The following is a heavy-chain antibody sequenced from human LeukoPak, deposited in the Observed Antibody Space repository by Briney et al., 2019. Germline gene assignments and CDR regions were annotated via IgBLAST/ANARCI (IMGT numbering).Heavy chain of an antibody. CDR1: GGSISSGGYY. J-gene: IGHJ4*02. Sequence: SETLSLTCTVSGGSISSGGYYWSWIRQHPGKGLEWIGYIYYSGSTYYNPSLKSRVTISVDTSKNQFSLKLSSVTAADTAVYYCARVNLTYYYDSSGYYQPLFDYWGQGTLVTVSS. CDR2: IYYSGST. D-gene: IGHD3-22*01. CDR3: ARVNLTYYYDSSGYYQPLFDY. V-gene: IGHV4-31*03.